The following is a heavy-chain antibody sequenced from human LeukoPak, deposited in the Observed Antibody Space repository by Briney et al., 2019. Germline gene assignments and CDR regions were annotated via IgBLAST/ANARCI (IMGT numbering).Heavy chain of an antibody. CDR1: GFTFRSYE. D-gene: IGHD6-13*01. Sequence: GGSLRLSCAASGFTFRSYEMNWVRQAPGKGLEWVSCISSSGSTIYYAGSVKGRFTISRDKAKNSLYLQMNSLRAEDTAVYYCSRERIAATYYLDYCGQGTLVTVSS. CDR3: SRERIAATYYLDY. CDR2: ISSSGSTI. J-gene: IGHJ4*02. V-gene: IGHV3-48*03.